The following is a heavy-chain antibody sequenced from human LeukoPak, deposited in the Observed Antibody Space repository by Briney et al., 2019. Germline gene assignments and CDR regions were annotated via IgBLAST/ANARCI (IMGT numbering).Heavy chain of an antibody. D-gene: IGHD6-19*01. Sequence: SETLSLTCTVSGGSISSYYWSWIRQPAGKGLEWIRRIYTSGSTYYNPSLKSRVTISVDRSKNQFSLKLSSVTAADTAVYYCASVSSGWSQAIDYWGQGTLVTVSS. V-gene: IGHV4-4*07. J-gene: IGHJ4*02. CDR3: ASVSSGWSQAIDY. CDR2: IYTSGST. CDR1: GGSISSYY.